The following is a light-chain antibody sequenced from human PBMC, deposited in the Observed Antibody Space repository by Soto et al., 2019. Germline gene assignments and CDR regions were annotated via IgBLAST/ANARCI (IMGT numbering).Light chain of an antibody. CDR2: DVS. J-gene: IGLJ1*01. CDR1: SSDVGGYNF. CDR3: NSYTSSSTSYV. V-gene: IGLV2-14*03. Sequence: LTQPASVSGSPGQSITISCTGTSSDVGGYNFVSWYQQHPGKAPKLLIYDVSDRPSGVSNRFSGSKSGNTASLTISGLQAEDEADYYCNSYTSSSTSYVFGSGPKLTVL.